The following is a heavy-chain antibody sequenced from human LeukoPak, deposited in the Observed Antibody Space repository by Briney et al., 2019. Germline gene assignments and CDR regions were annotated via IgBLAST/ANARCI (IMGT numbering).Heavy chain of an antibody. Sequence: GGSLRLSCAASGFTFSSYWMHWVRQAPGKGLEWVSGISRNSGSIGYADSVKGRFTISRDNAKNSLYLQMNSLRAEDTALYYCAKDIVTAVAGSGYFDLWGRGTLVTVSS. CDR2: ISRNSGSI. D-gene: IGHD6-19*01. CDR3: AKDIVTAVAGSGYFDL. J-gene: IGHJ2*01. CDR1: GFTFSSYW. V-gene: IGHV3-9*01.